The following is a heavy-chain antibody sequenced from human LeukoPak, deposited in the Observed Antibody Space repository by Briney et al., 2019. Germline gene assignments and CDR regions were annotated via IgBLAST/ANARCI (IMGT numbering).Heavy chain of an antibody. CDR2: ISSSSSYI. Sequence: PGGSLRLSREASGFTFSSYSMNWGRQAPGKGLEWVSSISSSSSYIYYAGSVKGRFTISRDNAKNSLYLQMNSLRAEDTAVYYCARDSAAAGTNYYYGMDVWGQGTTVTVSS. CDR1: GFTFSSYS. CDR3: ARDSAAAGTNYYYGMDV. J-gene: IGHJ6*02. D-gene: IGHD6-13*01. V-gene: IGHV3-21*04.